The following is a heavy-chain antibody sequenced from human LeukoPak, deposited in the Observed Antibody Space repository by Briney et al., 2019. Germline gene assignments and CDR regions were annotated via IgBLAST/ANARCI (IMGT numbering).Heavy chain of an antibody. CDR3: ARELDYGGNSVEWWYFDL. J-gene: IGHJ2*01. V-gene: IGHV4-31*03. Sequence: SQTLSLTCTVSGGSISSGGYYWSWIRQHPGKGLEWIGYIYYSGSTYYNPSLKSRVTISVDTSKNQFSLKLSSVTAADTAVYYCARELDYGGNSVEWWYFDLWGRGTLVTVSS. CDR2: IYYSGST. D-gene: IGHD4-23*01. CDR1: GGSISSGGYY.